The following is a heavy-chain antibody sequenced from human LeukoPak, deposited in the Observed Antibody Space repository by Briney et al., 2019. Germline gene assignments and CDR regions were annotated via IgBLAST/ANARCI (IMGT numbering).Heavy chain of an antibody. CDR3: ARAVYGVQACFDF. CDR1: GFTFRSYG. D-gene: IGHD4-17*01. J-gene: IGHJ4*02. V-gene: IGHV3-33*01. CDR2: IWYDGSNK. Sequence: PGGSLRLSCAASGFTFRSYGMHWVRQAPGKGLEWVAIIWYDGSNKYYTDSVKGRFTISRDNSKNTLYLQMNSLRVEDTAVYYCARAVYGVQACFDFWGQGTLVTVSS.